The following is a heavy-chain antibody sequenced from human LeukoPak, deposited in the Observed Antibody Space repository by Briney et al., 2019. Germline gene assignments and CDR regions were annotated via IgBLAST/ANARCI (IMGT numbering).Heavy chain of an antibody. Sequence: SETLSLTCAVSGYSISSGYYWGWIRQPPGKGLEWIGSIYHSGSTYYNPSLKSRVTIPVDTSKNQFSPKLSSVTAADTAVYYCARQHYSYDIDYWGQGTLVTVSS. V-gene: IGHV4-38-2*01. D-gene: IGHD5-18*01. CDR1: GYSISSGYY. CDR3: ARQHYSYDIDY. CDR2: IYHSGST. J-gene: IGHJ4*02.